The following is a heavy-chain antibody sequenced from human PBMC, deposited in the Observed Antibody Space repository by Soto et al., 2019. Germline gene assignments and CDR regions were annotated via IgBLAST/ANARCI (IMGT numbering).Heavy chain of an antibody. J-gene: IGHJ4*02. D-gene: IGHD6-19*01. CDR2: INSDGSTI. Sequence: EVQLVESGGALVQPGGSLRLSCVASGFTFSSYWMHWVRQAPGKGLVWVSRINSDGSTINYADSVKGRFAISRDNAKNTLYLQMNSLRAEDTSVYYCARGYGESSSSTSGCWGQGTLVTVSS. CDR3: ARGYGESSSSTSGC. V-gene: IGHV3-74*01. CDR1: GFTFSSYW.